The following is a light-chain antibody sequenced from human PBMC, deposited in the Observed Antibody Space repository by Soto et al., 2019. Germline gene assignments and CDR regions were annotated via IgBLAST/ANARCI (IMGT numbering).Light chain of an antibody. CDR3: QTWGTGIQV. CDR1: SGHSSYA. V-gene: IGLV4-69*01. Sequence: QSVLTQSPSACASLEASVKLTCTLSSGHSSYAIAWHQQQPEKGPRYLMKLNSDGSHSKGDGIPDRFSGSSSGAVRYLTISRLQSEDEAEYYCQTWGTGIQVFGGGTKLTVL. J-gene: IGLJ3*02. CDR2: LNSDGSH.